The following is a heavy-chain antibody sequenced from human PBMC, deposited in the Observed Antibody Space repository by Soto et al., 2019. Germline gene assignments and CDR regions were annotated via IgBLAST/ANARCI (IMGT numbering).Heavy chain of an antibody. Sequence: SETLSLSCTVSGGSISSSSYYWGWIRQPPGKGLEWIGSIYYSGSTYYNPSLRSRVTISVDTSKNQFSLKLSSVTAADTAVYYCARIITIFGVVPQDWFDPWGQGTLVTVSS. J-gene: IGHJ5*02. D-gene: IGHD3-3*01. CDR3: ARIITIFGVVPQDWFDP. CDR1: GGSISSSSYY. CDR2: IYYSGST. V-gene: IGHV4-39*01.